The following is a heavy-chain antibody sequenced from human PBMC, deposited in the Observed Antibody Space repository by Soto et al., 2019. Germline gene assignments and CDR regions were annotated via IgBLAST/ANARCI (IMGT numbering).Heavy chain of an antibody. CDR3: ARVMITFGGVIDDAFDI. V-gene: IGHV1-2*02. CDR2: INPNSGGT. Sequence: ASVKVSCKASGYTFTGYYMHWVRQAPGQGLEWMGWINPNSGGTNYAQKFQGRVTMTRDTSISTAYMELSRLRSDDAAVYYCARVMITFGGVIDDAFDIWGQGTMVTVSS. CDR1: GYTFTGYY. J-gene: IGHJ3*02. D-gene: IGHD3-16*02.